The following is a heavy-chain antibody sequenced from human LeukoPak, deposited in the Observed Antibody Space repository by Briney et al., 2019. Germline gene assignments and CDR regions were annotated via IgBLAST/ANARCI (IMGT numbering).Heavy chain of an antibody. Sequence: GASVKVSCKVSGGNFRNFPINWVRLAPGQGPEWMGRIIPLLSINHFGQRFEGRVSLTADKSTTTVYMELHNLRSDDTAVYYCASGQEGYLGASGPTPLSIWGQGTLVTVSS. CDR3: ASGQEGYLGASGPTPLSI. V-gene: IGHV1-69*02. CDR1: GGNFRNFP. D-gene: IGHD3-16*01. CDR2: IIPLLSIN. J-gene: IGHJ4*02.